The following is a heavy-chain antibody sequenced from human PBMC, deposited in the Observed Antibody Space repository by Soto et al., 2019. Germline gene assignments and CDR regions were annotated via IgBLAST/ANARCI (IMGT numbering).Heavy chain of an antibody. J-gene: IGHJ4*02. V-gene: IGHV6-1*01. CDR3: ARGEQYSGRIFDY. CDR2: TYYRSKWYN. Sequence: QVQLHQSGPGLVKPSQTLSVTCGISGDSVSSNSAAWNWLRQSPSRGLEWLGRTYYRSKWYNDYAVSAESRMTINADTSKNHLSLQLNFVTPEDTAVYFCARGEQYSGRIFDYWGQGTLVTVSS. CDR1: GDSVSSNSAA. D-gene: IGHD1-26*01.